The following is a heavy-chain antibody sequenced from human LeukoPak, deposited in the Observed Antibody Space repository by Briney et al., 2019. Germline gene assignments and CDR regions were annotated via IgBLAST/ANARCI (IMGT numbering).Heavy chain of an antibody. CDR2: IIWSGGST. D-gene: IGHD3-10*01. Sequence: PGGCLRLSCAASGFTFDDYGMSWVRQAPGKGLEWVSGIIWSGGSTGYADSVKGRFTISRDNAKNSLYLQMNSLRAEDTAVYYCASSRPFGVWGYYMDVWGKGTTVTVSS. CDR1: GFTFDDYG. CDR3: ASSRPFGVWGYYMDV. J-gene: IGHJ6*03. V-gene: IGHV3-20*04.